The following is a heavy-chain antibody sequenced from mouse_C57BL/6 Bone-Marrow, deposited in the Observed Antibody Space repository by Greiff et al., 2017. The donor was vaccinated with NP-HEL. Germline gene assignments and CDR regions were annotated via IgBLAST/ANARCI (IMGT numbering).Heavy chain of an antibody. D-gene: IGHD1-1*01. CDR3: ARGRIYYYGSSDVGDY. V-gene: IGHV1-59*01. CDR2: IDPSDSYT. J-gene: IGHJ4*01. CDR1: GYTFTSYW. Sequence: VQLQQPGAELVRPGTSVKLSCKASGYTFTSYWMHWVKQRPGQGLEWIGVIDPSDSYTNYNQKFKGKATLTVDTSSSTAYMQLSSLTSEDSAVYYCARGRIYYYGSSDVGDYWGQGTSVTVSS.